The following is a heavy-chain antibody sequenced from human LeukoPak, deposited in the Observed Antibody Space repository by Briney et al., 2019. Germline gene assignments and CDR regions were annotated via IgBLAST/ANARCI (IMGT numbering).Heavy chain of an antibody. CDR3: VRLRRNSDTSGFYYYYDF. CDR2: ISVRSNYI. V-gene: IGHV3-21*01. D-gene: IGHD3-22*01. J-gene: IGHJ4*02. Sequence: GGSLRLSCLASGYTFSSYSINWVRQAPGKGLERVSSISVRSNYIYYADSVRGRFRISRDDARDSLYLQMNSLRAEDTAVYYCVRLRRNSDTSGFYYYYDFWGQGTLVTVSS. CDR1: GYTFSSYS.